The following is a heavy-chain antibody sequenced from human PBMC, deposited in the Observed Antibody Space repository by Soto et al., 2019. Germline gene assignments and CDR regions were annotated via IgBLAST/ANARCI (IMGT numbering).Heavy chain of an antibody. V-gene: IGHV3-23*01. J-gene: IGHJ4*02. CDR3: AKAQLLWFGEFPPDYFDY. CDR1: GFTFSSYA. Sequence: VQLLESGGGLVQPGGSLRLSCAASGFTFSSYAMSWVRQAPGKGLEWVSAISGSGGSTYYADSVKGRFTISRDNSKNTLYLQMNSLRAEDTAVYYCAKAQLLWFGEFPPDYFDYWGQGTLVTVSS. CDR2: ISGSGGST. D-gene: IGHD3-10*01.